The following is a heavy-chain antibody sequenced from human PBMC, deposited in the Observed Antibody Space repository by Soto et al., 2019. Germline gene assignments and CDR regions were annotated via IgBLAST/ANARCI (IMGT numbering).Heavy chain of an antibody. CDR3: ARHQAAGIYYYYGMDV. Sequence: GESLKISCKGSGYSFTSYWISWVRQMPGKGLEWMGRIDPSDSYTNYSPSFQGHVTISADKSISTAYLQWSSLKASDTAMYYCARHQAAGIYYYYGMDVWGQGTTVTVSS. CDR2: IDPSDSYT. J-gene: IGHJ6*02. D-gene: IGHD6-13*01. CDR1: GYSFTSYW. V-gene: IGHV5-10-1*01.